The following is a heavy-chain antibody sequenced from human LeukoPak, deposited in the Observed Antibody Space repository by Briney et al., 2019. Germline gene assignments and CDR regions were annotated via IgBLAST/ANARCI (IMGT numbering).Heavy chain of an antibody. D-gene: IGHD3-10*01. CDR2: MNPKTGNT. CDR1: RYTFTSYD. Sequence: ASVKVSCKASRYTFTSYDINWVRQATGQGLEWMGWMNPKTGNTGYAQKFQGRVTMTRDTSISTAYMELISPRSEDTAVYYCARGLFWFGDLKTHWFDPWGQGTQVTVSS. J-gene: IGHJ5*02. CDR3: ARGLFWFGDLKTHWFDP. V-gene: IGHV1-8*01.